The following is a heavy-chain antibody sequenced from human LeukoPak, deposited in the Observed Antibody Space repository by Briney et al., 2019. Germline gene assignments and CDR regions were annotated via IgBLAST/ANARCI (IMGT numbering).Heavy chain of an antibody. CDR2: IKQDGSEK. J-gene: IGHJ4*02. Sequence: GGSLRLSCAASGFTISSDWMSWVRQAPGKGLEWVANIKQDGSEKYYVDSVKGRFTISRDNTKNSLYLQMNSLTAEDTAVYYCARDVGCSSTSCYNNYWGQGTQVTVSS. CDR1: GFTISSDW. CDR3: ARDVGCSSTSCYNNY. D-gene: IGHD2-2*02. V-gene: IGHV3-7*01.